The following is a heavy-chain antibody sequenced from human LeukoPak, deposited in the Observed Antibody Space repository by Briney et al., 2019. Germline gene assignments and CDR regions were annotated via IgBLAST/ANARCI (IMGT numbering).Heavy chain of an antibody. CDR2: ISSSSRTI. J-gene: IGHJ3*02. V-gene: IGHV3-48*04. Sequence: PGGSLRLSCAASGFTFSAYSMNWVRQAPGKGLEWVSYISSSSRTIYYADSVKGRFTISRDNAKNSLYLQMNSLRAEDTAVYYCARGYPYSGYDRGDAFDIWGQGTMVTVSS. CDR3: ARGYPYSGYDRGDAFDI. D-gene: IGHD5-12*01. CDR1: GFTFSAYS.